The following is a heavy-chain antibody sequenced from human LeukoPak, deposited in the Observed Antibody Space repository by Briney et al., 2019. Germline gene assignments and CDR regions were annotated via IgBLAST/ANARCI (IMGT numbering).Heavy chain of an antibody. J-gene: IGHJ4*02. CDR1: GFTFSTYG. V-gene: IGHV3-33*01. D-gene: IGHD6-13*01. CDR3: ARESEAAGTVSRQTFDY. Sequence: GGSLRLSCGASGFTFSTYGMHWVHQAPGKGLEWVGVIWHDATNKYYVDSVEGRFTISRDNSKNMLYPQMNSLRVEDTAVYYCARESEAAGTVSRQTFDYWGQGTLVTVSS. CDR2: IWHDATNK.